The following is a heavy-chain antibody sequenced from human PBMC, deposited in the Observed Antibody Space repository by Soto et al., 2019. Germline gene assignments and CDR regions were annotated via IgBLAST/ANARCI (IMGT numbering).Heavy chain of an antibody. D-gene: IGHD5-12*01. J-gene: IGHJ4*02. CDR3: ARQSPEYSGYDPFEY. CDR2: IDPGDSDT. V-gene: IGHV5-51*01. CDR1: GYSFTSYW. Sequence: GESLKISCKGSGYSFTSYWISWVRQMPGKGLEWMGSIDPGDSDTRYSPSFQGQVTISADKSISTAYLQWSSLKASDTAMYYCARQSPEYSGYDPFEYWGQGTLVTVSS.